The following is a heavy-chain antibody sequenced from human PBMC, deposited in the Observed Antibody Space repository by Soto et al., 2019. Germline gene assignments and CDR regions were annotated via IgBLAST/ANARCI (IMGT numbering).Heavy chain of an antibody. CDR1: GFTFSSYA. V-gene: IGHV3-30-3*01. CDR2: ISYDGSNK. J-gene: IGHJ4*02. Sequence: GGSLRLSCAASGFTFSSYAMHWVRQAPGKGLEWVAVISYDGSNKYYADSVKGRFTISRDNSKNTLYLQMNSLRAEDTAVYYCARGPQAGTIEIDYWGQGTLVTVSS. CDR3: ARGPQAGTIEIDY. D-gene: IGHD6-19*01.